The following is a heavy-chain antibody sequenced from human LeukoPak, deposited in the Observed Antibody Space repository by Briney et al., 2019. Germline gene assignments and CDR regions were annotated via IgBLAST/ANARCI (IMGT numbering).Heavy chain of an antibody. CDR1: GFTFSSYG. CDR3: ARDRGMVGILKVFDY. Sequence: PGRSLRLSCAASGFTFSSYGMHWVRQAPGKGLEWVAVIWYDGSNKYYADSVKGRFTISRDNSKNTLYLQMNSLRAEDTAVYYCARDRGMVGILKVFDYWGQGTLVTVSS. D-gene: IGHD1-26*01. V-gene: IGHV3-33*01. CDR2: IWYDGSNK. J-gene: IGHJ4*02.